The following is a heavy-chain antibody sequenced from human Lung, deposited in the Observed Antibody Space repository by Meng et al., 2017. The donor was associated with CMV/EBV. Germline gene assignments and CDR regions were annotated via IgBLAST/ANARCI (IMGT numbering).Heavy chain of an antibody. CDR3: ASLGYCSSTSCPFYYYYGMDV. D-gene: IGHD2-2*01. J-gene: IGHJ6*02. V-gene: IGHV1-69*10. CDR2: IIPILGIA. CDR1: GGTFSRYA. Sequence: SSVXVSCKASGGTFSRYAISWVRQAPGQGLEWMGGIIPILGIANYAQKFQGRVTIPADKATSTAYMELSSLRSEDTAVYYCASLGYCSSTSCPFYYYYGMDVWGQXTTVTVS.